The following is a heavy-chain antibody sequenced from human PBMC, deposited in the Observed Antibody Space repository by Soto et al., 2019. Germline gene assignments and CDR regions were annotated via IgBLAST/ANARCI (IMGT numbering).Heavy chain of an antibody. CDR3: ERGVAVLWSGFYDYYGMDV. CDR1: GGTLSTHA. D-gene: IGHD3-3*01. V-gene: IGHV1-69*01. J-gene: IGHJ6*02. CDR2: ISPILRTV. Sequence: QVQLVQSGAEVKKSGSSVKVSCRASGGTLSTHAISWVRQAPGQGLEWMGGISPILRTVNYSQKFHGRVTITADESTSTAYMELSGLRSDDAAVYYCERGVAVLWSGFYDYYGMDVWGQGTTVTVSS.